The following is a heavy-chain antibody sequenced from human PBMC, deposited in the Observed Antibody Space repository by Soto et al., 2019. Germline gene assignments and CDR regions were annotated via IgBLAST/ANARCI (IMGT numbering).Heavy chain of an antibody. CDR3: ARQDGSGTYYFDS. J-gene: IGHJ4*02. D-gene: IGHD3-10*01. V-gene: IGHV5-51*01. CDR2: IYPRDSDT. Sequence: GESLKISCKASGYSFTFFWIAWVRQMPGKGLEWMGIIYPRDSDTTYSPSFQGQVSISVDKSISTAYLQWSSLKASDTAMYYCARQDGSGTYYFDSWGQGTLVTVSS. CDR1: GYSFTFFW.